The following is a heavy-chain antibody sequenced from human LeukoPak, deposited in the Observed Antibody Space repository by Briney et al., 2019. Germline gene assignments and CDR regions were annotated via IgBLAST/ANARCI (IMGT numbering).Heavy chain of an antibody. J-gene: IGHJ4*02. V-gene: IGHV4-61*02. CDR3: ARDRSYYSDTGTDY. CDR2: IHTIGNT. CDR1: GVSISRGSHY. D-gene: IGHD3-22*01. Sequence: PSQTLSLTCTVSGVSISRGSHYWSWIRQPAGKGLEWIGRIHTIGNTNYSPSLWRRVTISVDTSKNQFSLRLRSVTAADTAVYYCARDRSYYSDTGTDYWGQGALVTVSS.